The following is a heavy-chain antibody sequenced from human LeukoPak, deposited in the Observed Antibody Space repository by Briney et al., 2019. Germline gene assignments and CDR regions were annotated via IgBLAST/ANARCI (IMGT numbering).Heavy chain of an antibody. CDR1: GGSISSYY. V-gene: IGHV4-59*01. CDR2: IYYSGST. CDR3: ARVTYSSSFLSTFNWFDP. D-gene: IGHD6-13*01. Sequence: SETLSLTCTVSGGSISSYYWSWIRQPPGKGLEWIGYIYYSGSTNYNPSLKSRVTISVDTSKNQFSLKLSSVTAADTAVYYCARVTYSSSFLSTFNWFDPRGQGTLVTVSS. J-gene: IGHJ5*02.